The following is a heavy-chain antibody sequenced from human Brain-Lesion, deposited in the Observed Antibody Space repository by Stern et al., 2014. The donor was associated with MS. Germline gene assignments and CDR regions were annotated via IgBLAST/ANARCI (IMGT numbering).Heavy chain of an antibody. CDR2: ISYSGNT. V-gene: IGHV4-39*01. D-gene: IGHD2-15*01. Sequence: VQLVESGPGLVKPSETLSLTCTVAGGSVSSTSYAWAWIRQPPGKGLEWIGTISYSGNTYYRPSLKSRLTIYLDTSKNQFSLPLRSVTAADTAVYYCAGEEDIRYCSGGSCTGNWFDPWGQGTLVTVSS. CDR1: GGSVSSTSYA. J-gene: IGHJ5*02. CDR3: AGEEDIRYCSGGSCTGNWFDP.